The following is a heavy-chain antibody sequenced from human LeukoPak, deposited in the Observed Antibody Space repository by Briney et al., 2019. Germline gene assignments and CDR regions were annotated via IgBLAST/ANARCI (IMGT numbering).Heavy chain of an antibody. V-gene: IGHV5-51*01. Sequence: GESLKISCKGSGYRFTSYWIGWVRQMPGKGLEWMGIIFPGDSETLYSASFQGQVTISADKSINTAYLQWSSVKASDTAMYYCATSESQTKFDYWGQGTLVTASS. CDR1: GYRFTSYW. CDR3: ATSESQTKFDY. CDR2: IFPGDSET. D-gene: IGHD1/OR15-1a*01. J-gene: IGHJ4*02.